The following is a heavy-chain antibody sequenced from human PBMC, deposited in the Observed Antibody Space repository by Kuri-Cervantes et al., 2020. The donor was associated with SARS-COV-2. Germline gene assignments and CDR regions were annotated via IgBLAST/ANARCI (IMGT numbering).Heavy chain of an antibody. D-gene: IGHD3-22*01. CDR1: GGSFSGYY. J-gene: IGHJ6*02. V-gene: IGHV4-34*01. Sequence: GSLRLSCAVYGGSFSGYYWSWIRQPPGNGLEWIGEINHSGSTNYNPSLKSRVTISVDTSKNQFSLKLSSVTAADTAVYYCAREYYYDSSGYYYTRYYYYYGMDVWSQGTTVTVSS. CDR2: INHSGST. CDR3: AREYYYDSSGYYYTRYYYYYGMDV.